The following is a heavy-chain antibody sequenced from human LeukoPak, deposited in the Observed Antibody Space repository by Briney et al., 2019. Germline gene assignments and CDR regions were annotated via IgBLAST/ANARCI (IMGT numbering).Heavy chain of an antibody. J-gene: IGHJ4*02. CDR3: VSGYCSSTSSRFAY. V-gene: IGHV3-64D*09. CDR1: VFTFSRHN. D-gene: IGHD2-2*01. Sequence: QPGGSLRLSCSGSVFTFSRHNMHWVRQAAGEGLEYVLAISYNGDSTYYVDSVKGRFTISRDNSKNTLDLQMSSLRAEDSAVYYCVSGYCSSTSSRFAYWGQGTLVTVSS. CDR2: ISYNGDST.